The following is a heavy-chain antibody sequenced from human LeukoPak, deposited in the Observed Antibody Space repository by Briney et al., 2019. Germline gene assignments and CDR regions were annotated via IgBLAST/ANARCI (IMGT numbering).Heavy chain of an antibody. CDR2: ISSSSSYI. CDR1: GFTFSSYS. V-gene: IGHV3-21*01. CDR3: ASLTDIEAGAVRY. J-gene: IGHJ4*02. Sequence: GGSLGLSCAASGFTFSSYSMNWVRQAPAKGLEWVSSISSSSSYIYYADSVKGRFTISRDNAKNSLYLQMNSLRAEDTAVYYCASLTDIEAGAVRYWGQGTLVTVSS. D-gene: IGHD1-26*01.